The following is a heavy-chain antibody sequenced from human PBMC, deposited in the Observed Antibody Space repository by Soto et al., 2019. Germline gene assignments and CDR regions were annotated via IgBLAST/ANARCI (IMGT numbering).Heavy chain of an antibody. CDR1: GGSISSSY. CDR2: IYHSGST. Sequence: SETLSLTCSVSGGSISSSYWNWIRQPPGKGLEWIGEIYHSGSTNYNPSLKSRVTISVDKSKNQFSLKLSSVTAADTAVYYCARTTLGATTSAFDIWGQGTMVTVSS. CDR3: ARTTLGATTSAFDI. D-gene: IGHD1-26*01. V-gene: IGHV4-59*08. J-gene: IGHJ3*02.